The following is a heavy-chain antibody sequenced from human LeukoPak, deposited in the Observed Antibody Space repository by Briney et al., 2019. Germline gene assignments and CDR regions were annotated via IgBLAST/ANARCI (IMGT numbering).Heavy chain of an antibody. Sequence: ASVKVSFKASGYTFTSYFMHWVRQAPGQGLEWMGIINPSGGSTSYAQKFQGRVTMTRDTSTSTVYMELSSLRSEDTAVYYCARAVAVTRFFFDYWGQGTLVTVSS. CDR1: GYTFTSYF. CDR3: ARAVAVTRFFFDY. V-gene: IGHV1-46*03. CDR2: INPSGGST. D-gene: IGHD4-17*01. J-gene: IGHJ4*02.